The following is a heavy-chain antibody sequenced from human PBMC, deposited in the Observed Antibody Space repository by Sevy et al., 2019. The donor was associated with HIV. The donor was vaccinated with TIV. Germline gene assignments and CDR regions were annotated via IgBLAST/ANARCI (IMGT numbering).Heavy chain of an antibody. Sequence: GGSLRLSCAASGFTVSSNYMSWVRQAPGKGLEWVSVIYSGGSTYYADSVKGRFTISRDNSKNTLYLQMNSLRAEDTAVYYCARSYSSSWYFQHWGQGTLFTVSS. CDR1: GFTVSSNY. V-gene: IGHV3-53*01. D-gene: IGHD6-13*01. CDR3: ARSYSSSWYFQH. J-gene: IGHJ1*01. CDR2: IYSGGST.